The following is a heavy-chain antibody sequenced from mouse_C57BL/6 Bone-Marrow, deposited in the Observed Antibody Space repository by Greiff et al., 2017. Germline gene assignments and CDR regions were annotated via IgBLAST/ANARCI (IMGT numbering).Heavy chain of an antibody. CDR3: AILGVYCYSMDY. CDR2: IHPSDSDT. Sequence: QVQLQQPGAELVKPGASVKVSCKASGYTFTSYWMHWVKQRPGQGLEWIGRIHPSDSDTNYNQKFKGKATLTVDKSSSTAYMQLSSLIAEDSAVYYCAILGVYCYSMDYWGRGTSVTVSS. V-gene: IGHV1-74*01. J-gene: IGHJ4*01. D-gene: IGHD3-3*01. CDR1: GYTFTSYW.